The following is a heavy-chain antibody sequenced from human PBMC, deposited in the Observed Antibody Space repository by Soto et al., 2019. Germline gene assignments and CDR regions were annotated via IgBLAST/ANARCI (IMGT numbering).Heavy chain of an antibody. V-gene: IGHV1-2*04. CDR2: INPNSGGT. CDR1: GYTFTGYY. CDR3: ARGLDVLRFLEWSTYYYYGMDV. D-gene: IGHD3-3*01. Sequence: ASVKVSCKASGYTFTGYYMHWVRQAPGQGLEWMGWINPNSGGTNYAQKFQGWVTMTRDTSISTAYMVLSRLRSDDTAVYYCARGLDVLRFLEWSTYYYYGMDVWGQGTTVTVSS. J-gene: IGHJ6*02.